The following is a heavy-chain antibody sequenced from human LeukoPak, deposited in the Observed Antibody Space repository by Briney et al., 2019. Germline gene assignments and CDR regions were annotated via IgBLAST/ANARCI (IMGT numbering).Heavy chain of an antibody. CDR2: INPNSGAT. J-gene: IGHJ4*02. Sequence: ASVKVSCKASGYTFTSYYLHWVRQAPGQGLEWMGWINPNSGATDYAQNFQGRVTMARDTSITTAYMELSSLRSDDTAVYYCARGLSETGISDWGQGTLVTVSS. D-gene: IGHD3-9*01. CDR3: ARGLSETGISD. CDR1: GYTFTSYY. V-gene: IGHV1-2*02.